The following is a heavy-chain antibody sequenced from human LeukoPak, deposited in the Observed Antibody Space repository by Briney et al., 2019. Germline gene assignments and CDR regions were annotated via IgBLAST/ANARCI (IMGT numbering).Heavy chain of an antibody. CDR3: ARADNWQSGGA. D-gene: IGHD1-1*01. Sequence: GGSLRLSCVASGFSFSNYWMYWGRQAPGKGLVWVSRINSYGSYTDYADSAKGRFTISRDNAKDTLYLQMNSLRADDTAVYYCARADNWQSGGAWGQGTLVTVSS. CDR2: INSYGSYT. J-gene: IGHJ5*02. V-gene: IGHV3-74*01. CDR1: GFSFSNYW.